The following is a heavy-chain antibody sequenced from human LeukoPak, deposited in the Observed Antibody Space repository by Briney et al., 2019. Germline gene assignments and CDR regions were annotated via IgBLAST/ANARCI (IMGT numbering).Heavy chain of an antibody. J-gene: IGHJ6*03. CDR1: GGSISSGSYY. CDR3: ARETSQKGAHYMDV. Sequence: SETLSLTCTVSGGSISSGSYYWSWIRQPPGKGLEWIGYIYYSGSTKYNPSLKSRVTISVDTSKNQFSLKLSSVTAADTAVYYCARETSQKGAHYMDVWGKGTTVTISS. CDR2: IYYSGST. D-gene: IGHD3-16*01. V-gene: IGHV4-61*01.